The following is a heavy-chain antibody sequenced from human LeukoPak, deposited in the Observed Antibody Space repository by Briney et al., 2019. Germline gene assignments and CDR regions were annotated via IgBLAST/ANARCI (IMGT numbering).Heavy chain of an antibody. J-gene: IGHJ3*02. CDR3: ARGITMIDRAAFDI. Sequence: SQTLSLTCTVSGGSISSGDYYWSWIRQPPGEGLEWIGYIYYSGSTYYNPSLKSRVTISVDTSKNQFSLKLSSVTAADTAVYYCARGITMIDRAAFDIWGQGTMVTVSS. CDR1: GGSISSGDYY. CDR2: IYYSGST. V-gene: IGHV4-30-4*08. D-gene: IGHD3-22*01.